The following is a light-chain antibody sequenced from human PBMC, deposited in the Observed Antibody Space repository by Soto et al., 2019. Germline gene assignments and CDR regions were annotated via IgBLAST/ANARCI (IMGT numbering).Light chain of an antibody. CDR1: SSDVGGYNY. CDR2: DVN. CDR3: CSYAPSGV. Sequence: QSALTQPRSVSGSPGQSVTISCTGTSSDVGGYNYVSWYQQYPGKAPKLMIFDVNKRPSGVPDRFSGSKSGNTASLTISGLHADDEADYYCCSYAPSGVFGTGTKVTVL. V-gene: IGLV2-11*01. J-gene: IGLJ1*01.